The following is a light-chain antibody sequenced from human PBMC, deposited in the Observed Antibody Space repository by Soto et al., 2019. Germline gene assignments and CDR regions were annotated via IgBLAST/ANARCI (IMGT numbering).Light chain of an antibody. CDR3: QQYYSYPRT. Sequence: AIRLTQSPSSLSASTGDRVTITCRASQGISSYLAWYQQKLGNAPKLLIYAASTLQSGVPSRFSGSGSGTDFTLTISCLQAEDFATYYCQQYYSYPRTFGQGTKVEIK. J-gene: IGKJ1*01. CDR1: QGISSY. V-gene: IGKV1-8*01. CDR2: AAS.